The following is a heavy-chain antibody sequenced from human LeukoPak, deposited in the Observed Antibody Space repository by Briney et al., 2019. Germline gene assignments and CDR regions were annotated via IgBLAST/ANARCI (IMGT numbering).Heavy chain of an antibody. J-gene: IGHJ4*02. V-gene: IGHV4-4*02. Sequence: SETLSLTCAVSGVSISSPNWWSWVRQPPGKGLEWVGEIHLSGSTNYNPSLKSRVTISVDKSKMQFSLKLSSVTAADTAVYYCARGGWSMDYWGQGTLVTVSS. CDR3: ARGGWSMDY. D-gene: IGHD6-19*01. CDR1: GVSISSPNW. CDR2: IHLSGST.